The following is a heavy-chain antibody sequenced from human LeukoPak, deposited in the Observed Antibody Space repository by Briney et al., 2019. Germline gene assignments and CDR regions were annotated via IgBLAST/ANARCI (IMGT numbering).Heavy chain of an antibody. V-gene: IGHV1-69*13. CDR2: IIPIFGTA. CDR3: ATDTAMVTPPDYYYYGMDV. CDR1: GYTFTSYA. Sequence: SVKVSCKASGYTFTSYAISWVRQAPGQGLEWMGGIIPIFGTANYAQKFQGRVTITADESTSTAYMELSSLRSEDTAVYYCATDTAMVTPPDYYYYGMDVWGQGTTVTVSS. J-gene: IGHJ6*02. D-gene: IGHD5-18*01.